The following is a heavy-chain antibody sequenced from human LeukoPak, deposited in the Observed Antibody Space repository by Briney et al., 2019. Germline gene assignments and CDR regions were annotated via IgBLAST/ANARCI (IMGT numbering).Heavy chain of an antibody. CDR2: IYYRGST. CDR1: SGSISSYY. Sequence: SETLSLTCTVSSGSISSYYWSWIRQPPGKGLEWIGYIYYRGSTNYNPSLKSRVIISVDTCKNQFSLKLSSVTAADTAVYYCAREGDVDRAAFDIWGQGTMVTVSS. V-gene: IGHV4-59*12. CDR3: AREGDVDRAAFDI. J-gene: IGHJ3*02. D-gene: IGHD5-12*01.